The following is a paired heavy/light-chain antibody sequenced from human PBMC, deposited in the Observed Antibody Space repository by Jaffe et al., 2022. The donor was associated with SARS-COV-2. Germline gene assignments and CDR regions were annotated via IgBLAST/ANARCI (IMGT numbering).Light chain of an antibody. CDR1: SSDVGGYRF. Sequence: QSALTQPASVSGSPGQSITISCTGTSSDVGGYRFVSWYQQHPGKAPRLMIYKVSDRPSGVSNRFSGSKSGNTASLTISGLQAEDEADYYCSSYRLTSTLVVFGTGTKLTVL. CDR3: SSYRLTSTLVV. CDR2: KVS. J-gene: IGLJ2*01. V-gene: IGLV2-14*01.
Heavy chain of an antibody. J-gene: IGHJ6*02. V-gene: IGHV3-30*03. CDR2: MSYDGMNI. CDR1: GFTFSSYG. CDR3: ARDPEPRPDYYYYAMDV. Sequence: QVQLVESGGGVVQPWGSLRLSCAASGFTFSSYGMHWVRQAPGKGLEWVALMSYDGMNIYYADSVKGRFTVSRDNYQNTMYLQLSSLRAEDTAVYYCARDPEPRPDYYYYAMDVWGQGTTVTVSS. D-gene: IGHD6-6*01.